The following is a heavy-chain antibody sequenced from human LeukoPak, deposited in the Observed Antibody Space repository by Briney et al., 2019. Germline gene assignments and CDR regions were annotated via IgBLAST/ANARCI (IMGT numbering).Heavy chain of an antibody. D-gene: IGHD6-13*01. J-gene: IGHJ6*03. CDR1: GYTFTGYY. V-gene: IGHV1-2*02. CDR2: INPNSGGT. Sequence: ASVKVSCKASGYTFTGYYMHWVRQPPGQGLEWMGWINPNSGGTNYAQKFQGRVTMTRDTSISTAYMELSRLRSDDTAVYYCARAYSSSWSYYYYMDVWGKGTTVTISS. CDR3: ARAYSSSWSYYYYMDV.